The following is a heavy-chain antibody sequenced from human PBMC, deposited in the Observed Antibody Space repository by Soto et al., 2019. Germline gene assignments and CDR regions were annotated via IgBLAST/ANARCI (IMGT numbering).Heavy chain of an antibody. CDR3: AGSATPGIAAAFYYYGMDV. CDR2: INHSGST. CDR1: GGSFSGYY. Sequence: SETLSLTCAVYGGSFSGYYWSWIRQPPGKGLEWIGEINHSGSTNYNPSLKSRVTISVDTSKNQFSLKLSSVTAADTAVYYCAGSATPGIAAAFYYYGMDVWGQGTTVTVSS. V-gene: IGHV4-34*01. D-gene: IGHD6-13*01. J-gene: IGHJ6*02.